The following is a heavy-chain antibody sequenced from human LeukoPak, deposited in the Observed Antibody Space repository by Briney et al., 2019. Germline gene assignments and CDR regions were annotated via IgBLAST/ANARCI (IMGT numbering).Heavy chain of an antibody. CDR2: INHSGST. Sequence: TSETLSLTCAVYGGSFSGYYWSWIRKPPGKGLEWIGEINHSGSTNYNPSLKSRVTISVDTSKNQFSLKLSSVTAADTAVYYCARRPIAAVPDYWGQGTLVTVSS. J-gene: IGHJ4*02. V-gene: IGHV4-34*01. CDR1: GGSFSGYY. D-gene: IGHD6-13*01. CDR3: ARRPIAAVPDY.